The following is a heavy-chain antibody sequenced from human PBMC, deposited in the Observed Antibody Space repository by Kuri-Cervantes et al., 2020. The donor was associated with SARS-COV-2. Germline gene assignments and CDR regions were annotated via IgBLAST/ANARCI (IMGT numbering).Heavy chain of an antibody. CDR1: GGSIDSSSIY. Sequence: SETLSLTCTVSGGSIDSSSIYWGWIRQPPGKGLEWIGNIYYTGTTYYNPSPKSRVTISVDTSKEQFSLKLSSVTAADTAIYYCATFTVTTKFDNWGQGTLVTVSS. V-gene: IGHV4-39*01. J-gene: IGHJ4*02. CDR3: ATFTVTTKFDN. D-gene: IGHD4-17*01. CDR2: IYYTGTT.